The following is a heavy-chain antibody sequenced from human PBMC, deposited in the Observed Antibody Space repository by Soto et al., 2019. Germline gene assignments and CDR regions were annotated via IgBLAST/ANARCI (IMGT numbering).Heavy chain of an antibody. CDR3: ARDSRKRTGDLIGEAVDDFDI. CDR2: IYYSGST. CDR1: GGSISSYY. Sequence: SETLSLTCTVSGGSISSYYWSWIRQPPGKGLEWIGYIYYSGSTNYNPSLKSRVTISVDTSKNQFSLKLSSVTAADTAVYYCARDSRKRTGDLIGEAVDDFDIWGQGTMVTVSS. J-gene: IGHJ3*02. D-gene: IGHD7-27*01. V-gene: IGHV4-59*01.